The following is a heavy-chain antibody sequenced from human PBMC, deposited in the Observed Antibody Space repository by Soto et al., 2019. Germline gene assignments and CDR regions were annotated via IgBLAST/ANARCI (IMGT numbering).Heavy chain of an antibody. CDR1: GQSFSGHS. CDR2: INESGST. CDR3: ARGSGIVALPGELEDVNYDY. V-gene: IGHV4-34*01. J-gene: IGHJ4*02. D-gene: IGHD1-1*01. Sequence: QVQLQQWGAGLVKPSETLSLSCAVYGQSFSGHSWAWIRQPPGKGLEWIGEINESGSTYYNPSLKSRVTISTSTSKNHCSLKLSSVSAADTAAYFCARGSGIVALPGELEDVNYDYWGQGTLVNVSS.